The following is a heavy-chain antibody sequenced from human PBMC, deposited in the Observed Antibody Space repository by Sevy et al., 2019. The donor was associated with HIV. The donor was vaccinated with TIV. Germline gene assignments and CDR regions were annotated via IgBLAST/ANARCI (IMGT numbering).Heavy chain of an antibody. J-gene: IGHJ4*02. V-gene: IGHV3-49*04. D-gene: IGHD1-1*01. CDR2: IRNKANNGTT. Sequence: GGSLRLSCRTSGFIFRDYGVSWVRQAPGRGLEWLGFIRNKANNGTTDYAASVKARFTISTNDSKSLAFLHMASLRTEDTGIYFCTRTTTSIYWGRGTLVTVSS. CDR3: TRTTTSIY. CDR1: GFIFRDYG.